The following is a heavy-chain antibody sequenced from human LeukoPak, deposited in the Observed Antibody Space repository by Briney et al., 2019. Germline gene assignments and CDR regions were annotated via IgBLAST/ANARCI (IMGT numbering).Heavy chain of an antibody. J-gene: IGHJ4*02. Sequence: GGSLTLSCAASGFTFSSYAMSWVRQAPGKGLEWVSAISGSGSSTYYADSVKGRFTISRDNSKNTLYLQMNSLRAEDTAVYYCAGPHITIFYYWGQGTLVTVSS. CDR1: GFTFSSYA. CDR2: ISGSGSST. D-gene: IGHD3-3*01. V-gene: IGHV3-23*01. CDR3: AGPHITIFYY.